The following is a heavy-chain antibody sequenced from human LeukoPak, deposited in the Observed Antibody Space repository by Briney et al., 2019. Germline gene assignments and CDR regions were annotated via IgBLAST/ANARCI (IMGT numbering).Heavy chain of an antibody. D-gene: IGHD3-10*01. CDR1: GYTFTGYY. V-gene: IGHV1-2*06. Sequence: GASVKVSCKASGYTFTGYYMHWVRQAPGQGLEWMGRINPNSGGTNYAQKFQGRVTMTRDTSISTAYMELSSLRSDDTAVYYCARVLYYGSGSYHFDYWGQGTLVTVSS. J-gene: IGHJ4*02. CDR3: ARVLYYGSGSYHFDY. CDR2: INPNSGGT.